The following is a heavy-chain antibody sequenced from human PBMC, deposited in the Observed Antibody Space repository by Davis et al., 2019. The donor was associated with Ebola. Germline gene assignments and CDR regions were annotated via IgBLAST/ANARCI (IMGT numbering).Heavy chain of an antibody. CDR2: ISSNGGST. V-gene: IGHV3-64D*08. CDR3: ANSRFGESHFDY. J-gene: IGHJ4*02. CDR1: GFTFSSYA. Sequence: GESLKISCSASGFTFSSYAMHWVRQAPGKGLEYVSAISSNGGSTYYADSVKGRFTISRDNSKNTLYLQMSSLRAEDTAVYYCANSRFGESHFDYWGQGTLVTVSS. D-gene: IGHD3-10*01.